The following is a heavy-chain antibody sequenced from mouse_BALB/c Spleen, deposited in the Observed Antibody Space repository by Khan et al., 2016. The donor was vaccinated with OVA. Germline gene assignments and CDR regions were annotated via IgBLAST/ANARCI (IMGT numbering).Heavy chain of an antibody. J-gene: IGHJ3*01. CDR1: GYIFIDYN. Sequence: QVQLQQSGTELARPGASVKLSCKASGYIFIDYNINWVKQRTGQGLEWIGEISPGSGNTYYNEKFKGKATLTADKSSSTAYMQLSSLTSEDSAVYFCVREWGSWFPYWGQGTLVTVSA. CDR2: ISPGSGNT. CDR3: VREWGSWFPY. D-gene: IGHD1-3*01. V-gene: IGHV1-77*01.